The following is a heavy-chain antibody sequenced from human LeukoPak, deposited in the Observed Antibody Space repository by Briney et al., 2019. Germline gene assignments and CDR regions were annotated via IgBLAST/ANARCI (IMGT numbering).Heavy chain of an antibody. V-gene: IGHV4-59*08. CDR1: GGSISSYY. CDR2: IYYSGST. CDR3: ARGTDSRGYQFKGFDS. J-gene: IGHJ4*02. D-gene: IGHD3-22*01. Sequence: PSETLSLTCAVSGGSISSYYWSWIRQPPGKGLEWIGYIYYSGSTNYNPSLKSRVTISVDTSKNQVSLRLSYMTAADTAVYYCARGTDSRGYQFKGFDSWGRGTLVTVSS.